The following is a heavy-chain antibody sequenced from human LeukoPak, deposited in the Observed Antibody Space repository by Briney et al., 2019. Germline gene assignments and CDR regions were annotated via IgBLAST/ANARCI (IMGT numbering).Heavy chain of an antibody. CDR2: IIPIFGTA. D-gene: IGHD4-17*01. Sequence: XVKVSCKASGGTFSSYAISWVRQAPGQGLEWMGGIIPIFGTANYAQKFQGRVTITTDESTSTAYMELSSLRSEDTAVYYCAALHDYGDYGVVWGDPAFDYWGQGTLVTVSS. CDR1: GGTFSSYA. CDR3: AALHDYGDYGVVWGDPAFDY. V-gene: IGHV1-69*05. J-gene: IGHJ4*02.